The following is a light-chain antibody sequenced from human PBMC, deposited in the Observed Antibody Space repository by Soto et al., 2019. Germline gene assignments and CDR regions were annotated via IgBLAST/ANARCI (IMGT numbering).Light chain of an antibody. CDR3: QQRSNWLWT. V-gene: IGKV3-11*01. CDR1: QSVSSY. CDR2: DAS. Sequence: EIVLTQSPATLSLSPGERATLSCRASQSVSSYLAWYQQKPGQAPRLLIYDASNRATGIPARFSGSGSGTDFTLNISSLEPEDFAVYYCQQRSNWLWTVGQGTKVEIK. J-gene: IGKJ1*01.